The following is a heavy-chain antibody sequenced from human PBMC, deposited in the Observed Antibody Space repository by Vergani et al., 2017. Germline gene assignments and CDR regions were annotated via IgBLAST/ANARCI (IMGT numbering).Heavy chain of an antibody. Sequence: QVQLVQSGAEVKKPGASVKVSCKASGYTFTGYYMHWVRQAPGQGLEWMGWINPNSGGKNYAQKFQGRVTMTRDTSISTAYMELSRLRSDDTAVYYCARDGKVPEDRMVTINWFDPWGQGTLVTVSS. CDR3: ARDGKVPEDRMVTINWFDP. CDR2: INPNSGGK. V-gene: IGHV1-2*02. D-gene: IGHD5-12*01. CDR1: GYTFTGYY. J-gene: IGHJ5*02.